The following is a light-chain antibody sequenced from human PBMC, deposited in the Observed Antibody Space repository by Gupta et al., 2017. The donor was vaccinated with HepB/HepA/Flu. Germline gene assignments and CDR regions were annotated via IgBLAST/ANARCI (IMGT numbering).Light chain of an antibody. Sequence: QLVLTQSPSASASLGASVTLPCTLSSGHSTYAIAWHQQQPEKGPRYLMKINSDGSHSKGDGIPDRFSGSSSGAERYLTISSLQSEDDADYYCQTWGAGIPVVFGGGSKLTVL. V-gene: IGLV4-69*01. CDR3: QTWGAGIPVV. CDR1: SGHSTYA. J-gene: IGLJ2*01. CDR2: INSDGSH.